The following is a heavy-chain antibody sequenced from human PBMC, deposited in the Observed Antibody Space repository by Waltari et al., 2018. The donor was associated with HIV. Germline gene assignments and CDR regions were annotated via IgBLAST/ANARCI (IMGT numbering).Heavy chain of an antibody. Sequence: QVQLMQSGAEVKKPGSSVKVSCKASGATFKKYAISWVRQAPGQGLQWMGGIVPVFGTPNYAQKFQDRITITADESTTTVYMELSSLRSEDTALYYCARGLYTSTWNLHYFDYWGQGTLVSVSS. V-gene: IGHV1-69*01. CDR3: ARGLYTSTWNLHYFDY. D-gene: IGHD1-1*01. CDR1: GATFKKYA. CDR2: IVPVFGTP. J-gene: IGHJ4*02.